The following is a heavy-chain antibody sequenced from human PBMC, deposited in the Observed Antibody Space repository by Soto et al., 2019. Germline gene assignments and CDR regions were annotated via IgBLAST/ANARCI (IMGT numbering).Heavy chain of an antibody. CDR2: IIGANGGT. CDR1: GFTFNQYT. V-gene: IGHV3-23*01. D-gene: IGHD3-10*01. CDR3: AKEKAPDGPGEFAS. J-gene: IGHJ4*02. Sequence: PGGSLRLSCVASGFTFNQYTMSWVRQAPGKGLEWVSSIIGANGGTAYADPVKGRFTISRSNSKNTLYLQMNSLTVGDTAVYYCAKEKAPDGPGEFASGARGPRVTVP.